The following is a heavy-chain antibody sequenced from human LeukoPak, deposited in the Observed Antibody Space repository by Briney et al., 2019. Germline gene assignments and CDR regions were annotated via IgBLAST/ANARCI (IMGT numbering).Heavy chain of an antibody. CDR2: FDLEDGET. CDR3: ATGYSAYSSSWSGY. Sequence: ASVKVSCKVSGYTLTELSMHWVRQAPGNGLEWMGGFDLEDGETIYAQKFQGRVTMTEDTSTHTAYMELSSLRSEDTAVYYCATGYSAYSSSWSGYWGQGTLVTVSS. CDR1: GYTLTELS. D-gene: IGHD6-13*01. J-gene: IGHJ4*02. V-gene: IGHV1-24*01.